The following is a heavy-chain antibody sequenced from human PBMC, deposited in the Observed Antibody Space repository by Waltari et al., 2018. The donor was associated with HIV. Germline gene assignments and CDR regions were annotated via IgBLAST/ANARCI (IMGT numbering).Heavy chain of an antibody. V-gene: IGHV4-34*01. CDR2: INHSGST. J-gene: IGHJ4*02. CDR1: GGSFSGYY. CDR3: AREFPPGPARKERGGATNDY. Sequence: QVQLQQWGAGLLKPSETLSLTCAVYGGSFSGYYWSWIRQPPGKGLEWIGEINHSGSTNYNPSLKSRVTISVDTSKNQFSLKLSSVTAADTAVYYCAREFPPGPARKERGGATNDYWGQGTLVTVSS. D-gene: IGHD1-26*01.